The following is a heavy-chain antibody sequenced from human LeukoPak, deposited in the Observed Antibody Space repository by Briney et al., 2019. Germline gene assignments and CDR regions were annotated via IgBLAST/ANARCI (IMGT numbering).Heavy chain of an antibody. CDR2: IYGGDSET. V-gene: IGHV5-51*01. CDR1: GYSFSTYW. J-gene: IGHJ4*02. Sequence: GESLKISCKGSGYSFSTYWIGWVRQMPGKGLEWMGIIYGGDSETKYSPSFQGQVTISVDKSISTAYLQWRSLKASDSATYYCARLGNWNQFDYWGQGTLVTVSS. CDR3: ARLGNWNQFDY. D-gene: IGHD1-1*01.